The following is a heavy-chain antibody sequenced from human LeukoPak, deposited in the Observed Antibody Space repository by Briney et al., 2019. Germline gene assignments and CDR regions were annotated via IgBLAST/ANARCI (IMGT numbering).Heavy chain of an antibody. CDR1: GFTFSTYG. V-gene: IGHV3-30*18. D-gene: IGHD5-18*01. CDR3: AKNRGYSYGHGYFQH. CDR2: ISYDGSNK. J-gene: IGHJ1*01. Sequence: PGGSLRLSCAASGFTFSTYGMHWVRQALGKGLEWVAVISYDGSNKYYADSVKGRFTISRDNSKNTLYLQMNSLRAEDTAMYHCAKNRGYSYGHGYFQHWGQGTLVTVSS.